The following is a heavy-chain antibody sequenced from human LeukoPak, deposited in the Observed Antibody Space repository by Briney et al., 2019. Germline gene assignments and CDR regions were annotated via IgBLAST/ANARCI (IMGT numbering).Heavy chain of an antibody. CDR2: MNPNNDNT. J-gene: IGHJ5*02. D-gene: IGHD3-22*01. CDR1: GYTFTNYD. CDR3: ARANYDSTGYYYVS. Sequence: ASVKVSCKASGYTFTNYDINWVRQATGQGLEWMGWMNPNNDNTGYAQKFQGRVTMTRNTSISTAYMELSSLRSEDTAVYYCARANYDSTGYYYVSWGQGTLVTVSS. V-gene: IGHV1-8*01.